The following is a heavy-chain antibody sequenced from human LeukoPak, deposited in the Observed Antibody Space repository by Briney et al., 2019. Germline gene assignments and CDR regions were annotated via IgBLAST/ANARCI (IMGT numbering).Heavy chain of an antibody. Sequence: GASVKVSCKASGYTFNSYDINWVRQATGQGLEWMGWMNPNSGNTGYAQKFQGRVTMTRNASISTAHMVLSSLRSEDTAVYYCARGQGSHGQQLGAYWGQGTLVTVSS. CDR1: GYTFNSYD. V-gene: IGHV1-8*01. CDR2: MNPNSGNT. CDR3: ARGQGSHGQQLGAY. J-gene: IGHJ4*02. D-gene: IGHD6-13*01.